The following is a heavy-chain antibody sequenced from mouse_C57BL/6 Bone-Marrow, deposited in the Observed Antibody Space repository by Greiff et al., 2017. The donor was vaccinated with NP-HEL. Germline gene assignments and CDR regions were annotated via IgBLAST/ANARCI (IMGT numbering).Heavy chain of an antibody. Sequence: KESCKASGYTFPSYWMHWVKQRPGRGLEWIGRIDPNSGGTKYNEKFKSKATLTVDKPSSTAYMQLSSLTSEDSAVYYCARPLRDRYWYFDVWGTGTTVTVSS. CDR2: IDPNSGGT. CDR1: GYTFPSYW. D-gene: IGHD3-2*02. V-gene: IGHV1-72*01. CDR3: ARPLRDRYWYFDV. J-gene: IGHJ1*03.